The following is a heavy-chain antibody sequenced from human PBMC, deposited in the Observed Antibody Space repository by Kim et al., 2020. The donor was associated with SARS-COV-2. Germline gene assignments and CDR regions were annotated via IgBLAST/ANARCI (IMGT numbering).Heavy chain of an antibody. D-gene: IGHD2-15*01. V-gene: IGHV1-18*01. J-gene: IGHJ6*02. CDR3: ARDYCSGGSCHYYYYHGMDI. CDR1: GYTFTSYG. CDR2: IIAYNGNT. Sequence: ASVKVSCKASGYTFTSYGISWVRQAPGQGLEWMGWIIAYNGNTNYAQKLQGRVTMTTDTSTSTAYMELRSLRSDDTALYYCARDYCSGGSCHYYYYHGMDIWGQGTTVTVSS.